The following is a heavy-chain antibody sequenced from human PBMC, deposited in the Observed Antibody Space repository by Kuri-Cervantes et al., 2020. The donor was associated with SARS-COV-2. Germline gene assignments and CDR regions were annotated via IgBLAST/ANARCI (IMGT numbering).Heavy chain of an antibody. CDR2: INENGGEK. CDR1: GFSFSDYW. D-gene: IGHD3-16*01. V-gene: IGHV3-7*03. J-gene: IGHJ3*01. Sequence: GRSLRLSCAASGFSFSDYWMTWVRQIPGKGLEWVANINENGGEKAYIDSVKGRFTISRDNARKSLYLQMDNLRADDTAIYFCARENWGSGDAFDLWGQGTMVTVSS. CDR3: ARENWGSGDAFDL.